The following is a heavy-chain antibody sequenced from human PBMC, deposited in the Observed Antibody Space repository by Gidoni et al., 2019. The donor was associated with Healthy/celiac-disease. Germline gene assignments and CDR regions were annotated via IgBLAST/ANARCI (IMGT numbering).Heavy chain of an antibody. Sequence: EVQLVESGGGLVKPGGSLRLYCAASGFTFSSYSMTWVRQAPGKGLEWVSSISSSSSYIYYADSVKGRFTISRDNAKNSLYLQMNSLRAEDTAVYYCARDSPHSSSWYEDPNWFDPWGQGTLVTVSS. V-gene: IGHV3-21*01. CDR3: ARDSPHSSSWYEDPNWFDP. CDR2: ISSSSSYI. CDR1: GFTFSSYS. D-gene: IGHD6-13*01. J-gene: IGHJ5*02.